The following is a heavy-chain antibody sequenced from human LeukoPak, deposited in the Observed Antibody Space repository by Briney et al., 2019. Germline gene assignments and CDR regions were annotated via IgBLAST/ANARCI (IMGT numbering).Heavy chain of an antibody. CDR2: IGNNDGST. J-gene: IGHJ6*03. D-gene: IGHD1-7*01. CDR3: AKRRGLELLYYYYMDV. CDR1: GFTFSSYA. V-gene: IGHV3-23*01. Sequence: GGSLRLSCAASGFTFSSYAMSWVRQAPGKGLEWVSTIGNNDGSTYYADSVKGRFTISRDNSKNTLYLQMNSLRAEDTAVYYCAKRRGLELLYYYYMDVWGKGTTVTVSS.